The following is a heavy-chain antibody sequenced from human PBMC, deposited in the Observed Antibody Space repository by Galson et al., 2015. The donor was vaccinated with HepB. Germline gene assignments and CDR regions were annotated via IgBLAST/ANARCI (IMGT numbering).Heavy chain of an antibody. Sequence: LSLTCAVYGGSFSGYYCSWIRQPPGKGLEWIGEISHSGSTNYNSSLKSRVTISVDTSKNQFSLKLSSVTAADTAAYYCAWSYCGGDCFRRGPDYYGMDVWGQRTTVTVSS. D-gene: IGHD2-21*02. V-gene: IGHV4-34*01. J-gene: IGHJ6*02. CDR3: AWSYCGGDCFRRGPDYYGMDV. CDR1: GGSFSGYY. CDR2: ISHSGST.